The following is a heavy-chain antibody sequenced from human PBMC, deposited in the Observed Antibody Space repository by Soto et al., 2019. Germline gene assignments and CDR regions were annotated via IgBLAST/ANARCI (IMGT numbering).Heavy chain of an antibody. CDR3: AADRLGYCSGGSCYYYYGIDV. J-gene: IGHJ6*02. V-gene: IGHV1-58*01. Sequence: ASVKVSCKASGFTFTSSAVRWVRQARGQRLEWIGWIVVGSGNTNYAQKFQERVTITRDMSTSTAYMELSSLRSEDTAVYYCAADRLGYCSGGSCYYYYGIDVWGQGTTVTVSS. CDR2: IVVGSGNT. CDR1: GFTFTSSA. D-gene: IGHD2-15*01.